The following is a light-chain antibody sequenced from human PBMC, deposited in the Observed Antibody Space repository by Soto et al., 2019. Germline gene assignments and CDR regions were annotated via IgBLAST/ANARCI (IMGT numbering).Light chain of an antibody. CDR2: SAS. Sequence: EIVLTQSPGTLSLSPGERATLSCRASQTISSSYLAWYQQRRGQAPRLLIYSASSRATGIPDRFSGSGSGTDFTLTISRLEPEDFAVYYCQQYDSSPPTFGGGAKVEIK. V-gene: IGKV3-20*01. CDR1: QTISSSY. CDR3: QQYDSSPPT. J-gene: IGKJ4*01.